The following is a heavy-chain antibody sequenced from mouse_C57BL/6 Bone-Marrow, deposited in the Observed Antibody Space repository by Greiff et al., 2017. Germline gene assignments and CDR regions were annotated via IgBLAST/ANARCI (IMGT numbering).Heavy chain of an antibody. CDR2: IWGDGST. D-gene: IGHD2-3*01. CDR3: AKKGDGYPLYYYAMDY. CDR1: GFSLTSYG. J-gene: IGHJ4*01. V-gene: IGHV2-3*01. Sequence: QVQLQQSGPGLVAPSQSLSITCTVSGFSLTSYGVSCVRQPPGKGLDWLCVIWGDGSTNYHSSLISRLSISKDNSKSQVFLKLNSLQTDDTATYYCAKKGDGYPLYYYAMDYWGQGTSVTVSS.